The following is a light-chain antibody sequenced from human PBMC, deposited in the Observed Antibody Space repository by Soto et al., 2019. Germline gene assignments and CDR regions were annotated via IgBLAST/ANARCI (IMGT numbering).Light chain of an antibody. CDR3: SSYTSSSTLV. CDR2: EVT. Sequence: QSALTQPASVSGSPGQSITISCTGTSSDVGGYEYVSWYQHQSGKAPKLKIYEVTNRPSGVSNRFSGSKSGNTASLTISGLQAEDEADYYCSSYTSSSTLVFGGGTQLTVL. J-gene: IGLJ7*01. V-gene: IGLV2-14*01. CDR1: SSDVGGYEY.